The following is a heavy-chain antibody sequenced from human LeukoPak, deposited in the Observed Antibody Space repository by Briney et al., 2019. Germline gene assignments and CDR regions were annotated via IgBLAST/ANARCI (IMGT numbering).Heavy chain of an antibody. CDR1: GGSIRGYY. V-gene: IGHV4-39*01. Sequence: SETLSLTCNVSGGSIRGYYWGWIRQPPGKGLEWIGSSYYSGSTYNNPSLKSRVTISVDTSKNQFSLQLSSVTAADTAVYYCARGPYTIYGDYVFINWFDPWGQGTLVTVSS. CDR2: SYYSGST. CDR3: ARGPYTIYGDYVFINWFDP. J-gene: IGHJ5*02. D-gene: IGHD4-17*01.